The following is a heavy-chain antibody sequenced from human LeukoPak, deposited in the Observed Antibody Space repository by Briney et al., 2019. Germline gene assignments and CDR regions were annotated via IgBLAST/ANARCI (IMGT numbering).Heavy chain of an antibody. D-gene: IGHD1-26*01. Sequence: SQTLSLTCTVSGGSISSGGYYWSWIRQPPGKGLEWIGYIYYSGSTYYNPSLKSRVTISVDTSKNQFSLKLSSVTAADTAVYYCARDEAVGVSHDGAFDIWGRGTMVTVSA. J-gene: IGHJ3*02. V-gene: IGHV4-31*03. CDR1: GGSISSGGYY. CDR3: ARDEAVGVSHDGAFDI. CDR2: IYYSGST.